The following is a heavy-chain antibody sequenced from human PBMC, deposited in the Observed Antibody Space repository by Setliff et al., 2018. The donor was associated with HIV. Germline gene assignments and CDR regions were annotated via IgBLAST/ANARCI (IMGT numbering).Heavy chain of an antibody. V-gene: IGHV3-48*04. CDR3: VREAPALRYSEWLDETGWFDP. J-gene: IGHJ5*02. CDR1: GFNFKTYG. D-gene: IGHD3-9*01. CDR2: IGSSNHGI. Sequence: GGSLRLSCAASGFNFKTYGMTWVRQAPGKGLDWVAHIGSSNHGIHYTASVKGRFTISRDNAANSVYLQMFSLRAEDTAIYYCVREAPALRYSEWLDETGWFDPWGQGTQVTVSS.